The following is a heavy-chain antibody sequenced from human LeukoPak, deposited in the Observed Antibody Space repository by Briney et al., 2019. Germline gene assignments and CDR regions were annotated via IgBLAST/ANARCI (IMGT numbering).Heavy chain of an antibody. Sequence: GRSLRLSCAASGFTFSSYAMHWVRQAPGKGLEWVAVISYDGSNKYYADSVKGRFTISRDNSKNSLYLQMNSLRPEDTALYYCAKSHSSSWSELGYWGQGTLVTVSS. CDR3: AKSHSSSWSELGY. CDR2: ISYDGSNK. V-gene: IGHV3-30*04. J-gene: IGHJ4*02. CDR1: GFTFSSYA. D-gene: IGHD6-13*01.